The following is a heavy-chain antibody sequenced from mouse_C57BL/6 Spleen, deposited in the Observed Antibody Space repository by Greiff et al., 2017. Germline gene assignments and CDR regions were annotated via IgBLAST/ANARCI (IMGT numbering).Heavy chain of an antibody. CDR1: GYTFTSYG. D-gene: IGHD1-1*01. Sequence: QVQLQQSGAELARPGASVKLSCKASGYTFTSYGISWVKQRPGQGLEWIGEIYPRSGNTYYNEKFKGKATLTADKSSSTAYMELRSLTSEDSAVYFCERYEVITTVGATPLDYWGQGTTLTVSS. V-gene: IGHV1-81*01. CDR2: IYPRSGNT. J-gene: IGHJ2*01. CDR3: ERYEVITTVGATPLDY.